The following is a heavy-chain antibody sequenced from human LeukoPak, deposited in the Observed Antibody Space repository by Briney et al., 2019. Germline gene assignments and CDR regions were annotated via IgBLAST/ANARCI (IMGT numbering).Heavy chain of an antibody. V-gene: IGHV4-39*07. Sequence: PSETLSLTCTVSGGSISSSSYYWGWIRQPPGKGLEWIGSIYYSGSTYYNPSLKSRVTISADTSKNQFSLKLSSVTAADTAVYYCARLSPYSSGWPDAFDIWGQGTMVTVSS. CDR3: ARLSPYSSGWPDAFDI. J-gene: IGHJ3*02. D-gene: IGHD6-19*01. CDR2: IYYSGST. CDR1: GGSISSSSYY.